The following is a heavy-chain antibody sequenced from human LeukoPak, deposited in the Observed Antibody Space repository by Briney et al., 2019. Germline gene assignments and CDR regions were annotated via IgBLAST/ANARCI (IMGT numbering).Heavy chain of an antibody. Sequence: PGGSLRLSCAASGFTFSNYAMLWVRQAPGKGPEYVSVISSNGGSTYFANSVKGRFTISRENSKNTLYLQMGSLRAEDMAVYYCARGGAVIEGATSIDYWGQGTLVTVSS. CDR3: ARGGAVIEGATSIDY. J-gene: IGHJ4*02. D-gene: IGHD1-26*01. CDR1: GFTFSNYA. V-gene: IGHV3-64*01. CDR2: ISSNGGST.